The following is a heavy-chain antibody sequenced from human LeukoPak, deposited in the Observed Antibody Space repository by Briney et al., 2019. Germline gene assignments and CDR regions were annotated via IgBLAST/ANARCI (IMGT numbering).Heavy chain of an antibody. J-gene: IGHJ4*02. Sequence: GESLKISCKGSGYSFTDYWIGWVRQIPGKGLEWLGIIYPGDSDTRYSPSFQGQVTISVDKSISTAYLQWRSLNASDTAIYYCARRSKYSDFDYWGRGTLLTVSS. D-gene: IGHD6-6*01. CDR2: IYPGDSDT. CDR1: GYSFTDYW. CDR3: ARRSKYSDFDY. V-gene: IGHV5-51*01.